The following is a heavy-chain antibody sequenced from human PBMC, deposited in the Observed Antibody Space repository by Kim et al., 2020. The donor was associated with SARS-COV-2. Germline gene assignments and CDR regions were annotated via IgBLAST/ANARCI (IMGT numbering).Heavy chain of an antibody. CDR1: GGSISTSSYY. CDR3: VRSRRDCTSTSCPGEADY. V-gene: IGHV4-39*01. D-gene: IGHD2-2*01. J-gene: IGHJ4*02. CDR2: IYYSGSS. Sequence: SETLSLTCTVSGGSISTSSYYWGWIRQPPGQGLEWIGSIYYSGSSYYNPSLKSRVIISADTSKNQFSLKLSSVTAADTAVYYCVRSRRDCTSTSCPGEADYWGQGTLVAVSS.